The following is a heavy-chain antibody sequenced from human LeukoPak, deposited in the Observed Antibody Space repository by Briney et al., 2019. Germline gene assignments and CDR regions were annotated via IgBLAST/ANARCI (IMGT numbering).Heavy chain of an antibody. CDR1: GFPFSSYA. CDR3: ARNENSGWGYFDY. D-gene: IGHD5-12*01. V-gene: IGHV3-23*01. CDR2: ISGSGDNT. J-gene: IGHJ4*02. Sequence: GGSLRLPCAASGFPFSSYAMSWVRQAPGKGLEWVSGISGSGDNTYYADSVKGRFTISRDNSKNTLYVQMNNLRAEDTAVYYCARNENSGWGYFDYWGQGTLVTVSS.